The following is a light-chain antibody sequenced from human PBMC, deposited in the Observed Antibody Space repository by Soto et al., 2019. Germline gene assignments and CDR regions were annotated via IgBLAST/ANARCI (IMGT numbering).Light chain of an antibody. J-gene: IGKJ1*01. CDR1: QSVSSNY. Sequence: EIVLTQSPGTLSLSPGERATLSCRASQSVSSNYLAWYQQTRGQAPRLLIYGASSRATGIPSRFSGSGSGTDFTHTISLLEPDDFSVYSRQLDATPPRTFGQGTKVQI. V-gene: IGKV3-20*01. CDR2: GAS. CDR3: QLDATPPRT.